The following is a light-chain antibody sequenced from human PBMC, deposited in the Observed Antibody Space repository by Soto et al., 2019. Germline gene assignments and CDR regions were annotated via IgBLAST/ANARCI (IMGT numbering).Light chain of an antibody. J-gene: IGKJ1*01. CDR2: GAS. CDR1: QNIRSS. Sequence: EVVMTQSLASLSATPVERFTLSCRASQNIRSSLAWYQQRPGQAPRLLIYGASSRATGIPDRFSGSGSGTDFTLTISRLEPEDFAVYYCQQYGSSRTFGQGTKVDIK. V-gene: IGKV3-20*01. CDR3: QQYGSSRT.